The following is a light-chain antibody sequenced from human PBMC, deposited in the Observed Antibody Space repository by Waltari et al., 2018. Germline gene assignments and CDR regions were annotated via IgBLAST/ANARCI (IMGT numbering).Light chain of an antibody. J-gene: IGKJ4*01. CDR2: KVS. CDR1: ESIKNN. V-gene: IGKV1-5*03. Sequence: DIELTQSPSTLSASVGDRVTITCRASESIKNNFAWYQQKPGKAPKVLVHKVSRLESGVPSRFSGSGYGTEVTLTISSLQPDDFATYYCQQYNKLPVTFGGGTEVEIK. CDR3: QQYNKLPVT.